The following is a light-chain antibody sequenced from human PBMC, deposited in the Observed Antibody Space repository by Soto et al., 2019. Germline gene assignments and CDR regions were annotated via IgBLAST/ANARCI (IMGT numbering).Light chain of an antibody. CDR2: AAS. CDR1: QGISSY. V-gene: IGKV1-9*01. CDR3: LHLSSYSPDT. J-gene: IGKJ3*01. Sequence: DIQLTQSPSFLSASVGDRVTITGRASQGISSYLAWYQQKPGKAPKLLIFAASTLQNGVPGRFSDSASGTEFTLTISRPQPEDFETYYCLHLSSYSPDTFGPGTKGDIK.